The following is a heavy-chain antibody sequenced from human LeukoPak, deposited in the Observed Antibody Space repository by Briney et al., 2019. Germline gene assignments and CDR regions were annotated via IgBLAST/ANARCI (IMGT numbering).Heavy chain of an antibody. CDR3: ARDGGSYYDYVWGSYPSDY. Sequence: ASVTVSFKASGYTFTSYGISWVRQAPGQGLEWMGWISAYNGNTNYAQKLQGRVTMTTDTSTSTAYMELRSLRSDDTAVYYCARDGGSYYDYVWGSYPSDYWGQGTLVTVSS. CDR2: ISAYNGNT. J-gene: IGHJ4*02. D-gene: IGHD3-16*02. CDR1: GYTFTSYG. V-gene: IGHV1-18*01.